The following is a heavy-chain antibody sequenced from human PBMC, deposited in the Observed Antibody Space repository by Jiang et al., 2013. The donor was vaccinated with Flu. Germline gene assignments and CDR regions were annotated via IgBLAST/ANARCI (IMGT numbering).Heavy chain of an antibody. V-gene: IGHV3-23*01. J-gene: IGHJ4*02. CDR2: INGGATAT. Sequence: QLLESGGGLVPPGGSLRLSCAASGFTFSSYAMSWVRQVPGRGLEWVSTINGGATATYYTDSVKGRFTISRDNSKNTLYLQMNSLRAEDTAVYYCAKPPHDYADYPFDYWGQGTLVTVSS. D-gene: IGHD4-17*01. CDR3: AKPPHDYADYPFDY. CDR1: GFTFSSYA.